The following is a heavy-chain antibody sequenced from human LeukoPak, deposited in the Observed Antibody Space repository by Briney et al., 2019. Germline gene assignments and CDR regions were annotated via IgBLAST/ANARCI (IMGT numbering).Heavy chain of an antibody. J-gene: IGHJ4*02. D-gene: IGHD4-17*01. V-gene: IGHV4-31*03. CDR2: IYYSGTT. CDR3: ARSGTVTTWNY. Sequence: PSEPLSLTCTVSGGSISRGGYYWRWIRQHPGKGLEWIGCIYYSGTTYYHPSLTSRVAISVDTSKNQFSLKLSSVTAADTAVYYCARSGTVTTWNYWGQGTLVTVSS. CDR1: GGSISRGGYY.